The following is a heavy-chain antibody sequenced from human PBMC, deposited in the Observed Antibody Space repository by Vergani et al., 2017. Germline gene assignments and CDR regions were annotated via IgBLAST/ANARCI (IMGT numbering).Heavy chain of an antibody. D-gene: IGHD2-2*01. CDR3: ARSTRYCSSTSCQSFDY. CDR2: IYYSGST. V-gene: IGHV4-39*01. Sequence: QLQLQESGPGLVKPSETLSLTCTVSGGSISSSSYYWGWIRLPPGKGLEWIGCIYYSGSTYYNPSLKRRVTISVDTSKNQFSLKLSSVTAADTAVYYCARSTRYCSSTSCQSFDYWGQGTLVTVSS. J-gene: IGHJ4*02. CDR1: GGSISSSSYY.